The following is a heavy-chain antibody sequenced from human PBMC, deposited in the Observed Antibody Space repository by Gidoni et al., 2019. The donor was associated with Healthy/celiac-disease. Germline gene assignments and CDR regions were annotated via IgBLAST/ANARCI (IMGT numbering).Heavy chain of an antibody. V-gene: IGHV3-48*02. CDR1: GFTFSTYT. CDR3: ARVPDRSSWPLCDY. D-gene: IGHD6-13*01. Sequence: EVQLVESGGDLVQPGGSLRLSCAASGFTFSTYTMNWVRQAPGKGLEWVSYSSTSVSTIYYADAVKGRFTISRDNAKNSRYLQMNSLRDDDTAVYYCARVPDRSSWPLCDYWGQGTLVTVSS. CDR2: SSTSVSTI. J-gene: IGHJ4*02.